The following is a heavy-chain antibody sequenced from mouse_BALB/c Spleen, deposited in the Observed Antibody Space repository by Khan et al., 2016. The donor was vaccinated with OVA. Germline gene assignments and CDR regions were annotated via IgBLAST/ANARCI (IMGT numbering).Heavy chain of an antibody. CDR3: ARGNYFGSTSWIGD. CDR1: GYTFSSYC. D-gene: IGHD1-1*01. V-gene: IGHV1-9*01. Sequence: QMQLEESGAELMKPGASVKISCTATGYTFSSYCIEWVKQRPGHGLEWIGEILPGSNSTNYNERFKGKATITADTSSNTAYMQLSSLTSEDSAIYYCARGNYFGSTSWIGDWGQGTLVTVS. J-gene: IGHJ3*01. CDR2: ILPGSNST.